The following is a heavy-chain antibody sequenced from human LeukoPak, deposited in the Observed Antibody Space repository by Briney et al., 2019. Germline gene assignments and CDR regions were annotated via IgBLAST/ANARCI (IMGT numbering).Heavy chain of an antibody. CDR2: IKEDGSEK. D-gene: IGHD2-8*01. Sequence: PGGSLRLSCAASGFSLSTYWMSWVRQAPGKGLEWVANIKEDGSEKYYVDSVKGRFAISRDNAKNSQELQMNSLRVEDTAVYYCARMVSVVRGHWYFDVWGRGTLLTVSS. CDR1: GFSLSTYW. V-gene: IGHV3-7*04. J-gene: IGHJ2*01. CDR3: ARMVSVVRGHWYFDV.